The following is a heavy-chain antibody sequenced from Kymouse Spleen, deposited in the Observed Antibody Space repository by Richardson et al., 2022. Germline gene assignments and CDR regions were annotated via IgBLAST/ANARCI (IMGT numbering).Heavy chain of an antibody. J-gene: IGHJ6*02. CDR3: AGIAARRL**LPEPQLLLLRYGR. V-gene: IGHV3-13*01. Sequence: EVQLVESGGGLVQPGGSLRLSCAASGFTFSSYDMHWVRQATGKGLEWVSAIGTAGDTYYPGSVKGRFTISRENAKNSLYLQMNSLRAGDTAVYYCAGIAARRL**LPEPQLLLLRYGRLGPRDHGHRLL. D-gene: IGHD6-6*01. CDR2: IGTAGDT. CDR1: GFTFSSYD.